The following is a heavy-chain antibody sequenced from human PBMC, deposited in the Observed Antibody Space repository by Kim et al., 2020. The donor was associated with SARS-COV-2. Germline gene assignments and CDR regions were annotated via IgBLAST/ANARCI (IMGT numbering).Heavy chain of an antibody. CDR3: ARHDDSSGSLDY. J-gene: IGHJ4*02. CDR2: IYYSGST. Sequence: SETLSLTCTVSGGSISSSSYYWGWIRQPPGKGLEWIGSIYYSGSTYYNPSLKSRVTISVDTSKNQFSLKLSSVTAADTAVYYCARHDDSSGSLDYWGQGTLVTVSS. D-gene: IGHD3-22*01. V-gene: IGHV4-39*01. CDR1: GGSISSSSYY.